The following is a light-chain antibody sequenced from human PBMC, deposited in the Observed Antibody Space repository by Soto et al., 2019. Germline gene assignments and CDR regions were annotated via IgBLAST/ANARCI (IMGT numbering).Light chain of an antibody. J-gene: IGKJ4*01. Sequence: IHLTQSPSSLSASVGDKVTITCPASQGNNNFLAWYQQKPGKAPKLLIYAASTMQSGVPSRFSGSGSGTDFTLTISSLQPEDFATYYCQQLERSPSTFGGGTKVDIK. CDR1: QGNNNF. CDR3: QQLERSPST. V-gene: IGKV1-9*01. CDR2: AAS.